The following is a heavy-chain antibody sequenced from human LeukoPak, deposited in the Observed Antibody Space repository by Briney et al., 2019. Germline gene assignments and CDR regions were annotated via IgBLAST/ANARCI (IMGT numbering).Heavy chain of an antibody. CDR2: IPYDGSNE. V-gene: IGHV3-30*04. D-gene: IGHD5-18*01. Sequence: PGPSLRLSCAASGFTFSSFPMHWVRQAPGKGLEWVALIPYDGSNEYYADSVKGRFTISRDNSKNTLYLQMNSLRAEDTAVYYCARDETKRGYSYGTSPFDYWGQGTLVTVSS. J-gene: IGHJ4*02. CDR3: ARDETKRGYSYGTSPFDY. CDR1: GFTFSSFP.